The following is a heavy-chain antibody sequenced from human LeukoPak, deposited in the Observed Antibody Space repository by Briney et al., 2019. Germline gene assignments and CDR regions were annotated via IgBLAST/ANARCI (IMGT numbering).Heavy chain of an antibody. CDR2: IYYSGTT. V-gene: IGHV4-59*01. Sequence: SETMSLTCTVYGGSISNFYWSWIRQPPGKGLEWIGYIYYSGTTNYNPSLKSRVTMSVDTSKNQFSLKLSSVTAADTAVYYCAREDPQTTVPEGMDVWGQGTTVTVSS. CDR3: AREDPQTTVPEGMDV. CDR1: GGSISNFY. D-gene: IGHD4-17*01. J-gene: IGHJ6*02.